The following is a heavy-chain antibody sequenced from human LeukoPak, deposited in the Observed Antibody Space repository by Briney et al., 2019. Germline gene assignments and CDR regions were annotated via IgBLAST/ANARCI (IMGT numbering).Heavy chain of an antibody. CDR1: GYTFTSYY. Sequence: AASVKVSCKASGYTFTSYYMHWVRQAPGQGLEWMGWINPNSGGTNYAQKFQGRVTMTRDTSISTAYMELSRLRSDDTAVYYCARGLTRSGSGSYGDDYWGQGTLVTVSS. D-gene: IGHD3-10*01. CDR3: ARGLTRSGSGSYGDDY. V-gene: IGHV1-2*02. CDR2: INPNSGGT. J-gene: IGHJ4*02.